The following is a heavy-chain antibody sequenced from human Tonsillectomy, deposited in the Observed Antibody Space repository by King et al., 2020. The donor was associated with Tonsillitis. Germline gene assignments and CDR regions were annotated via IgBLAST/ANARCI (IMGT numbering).Heavy chain of an antibody. CDR3: TSLNSIDDIWYGNGAFDI. J-gene: IGHJ3*02. Sequence: QLVQSGGGLVKPGGSLRLSCATSGFTVDNAWMNWVRQPPGKGLEWVGRVKSKDADGTTDYAAPVKGRFIISRDDSKKTVHLQMNSLKIEDTAVYNCTSLNSIDDIWYGNGAFDIRGQGTMVTVSS. V-gene: IGHV3-15*07. CDR1: GFTVDNAW. D-gene: IGHD3-9*01. CDR2: VKSKDADGTT.